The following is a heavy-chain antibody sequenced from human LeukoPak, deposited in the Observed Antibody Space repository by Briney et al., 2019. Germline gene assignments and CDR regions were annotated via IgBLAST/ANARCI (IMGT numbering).Heavy chain of an antibody. CDR3: ARGVHRGYSYGKALGY. Sequence: KPSETLSLTCAVYGGSFSGYYWSWIRQPPGKGLEWIGEINHSGSTNYNPSLKSRVTISVDTSKNQFSLKLSSVTAADTAVYYCARGVHRGYSYGKALGYWGQGTLVTVSS. J-gene: IGHJ4*02. V-gene: IGHV4-34*01. D-gene: IGHD5-18*01. CDR1: GGSFSGYY. CDR2: INHSGST.